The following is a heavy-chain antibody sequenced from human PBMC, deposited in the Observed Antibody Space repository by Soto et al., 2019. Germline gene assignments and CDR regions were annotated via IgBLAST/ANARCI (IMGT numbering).Heavy chain of an antibody. CDR3: ERDGGDRDY. Sequence: GASVQVSCKASGGTFSSYAISWVRQAPGQGLEWMGGIIPIFGTANYAQKFQGRVTITADESTSTAYMELSSLRSEDTAVYYWERDGGDRDYWGQGTLVTVSS. CDR2: IIPIFGTA. CDR1: GGTFSSYA. D-gene: IGHD2-21*02. V-gene: IGHV1-69*13. J-gene: IGHJ4*02.